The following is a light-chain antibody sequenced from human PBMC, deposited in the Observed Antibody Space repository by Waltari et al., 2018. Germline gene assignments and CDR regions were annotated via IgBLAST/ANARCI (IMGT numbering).Light chain of an antibody. CDR3: LLYHNGALV. J-gene: IGLJ3*02. V-gene: IGLV7-43*01. CDR1: AGAVTSNSF. Sequence: ASSAGAVTSNSFPNWFQQKPGQPPRSLIYHTSNKHSWTPARFSGSLFGGKAALTLSGVQPEDEADYYCLLYHNGALVFGGGTKLTVL. CDR2: HTS.